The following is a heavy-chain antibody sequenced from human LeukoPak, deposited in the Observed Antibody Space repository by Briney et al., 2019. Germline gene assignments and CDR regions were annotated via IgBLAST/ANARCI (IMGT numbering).Heavy chain of an antibody. CDR3: VWGSGTFYNPPGS. CDR1: GYSITNGYY. J-gene: IGHJ5*02. V-gene: IGHV4-38-2*02. D-gene: IGHD3-10*01. Sequence: SETLSLTCTVSGYSITNGYYWGWIRQPPGKGLEWIGSTYHSGSTYYNPSLKSRVTMSVDTSKNQFSLKLSSVTAADTAVYFGVWGSGTFYNPPGSWGQGTLVTVSS. CDR2: TYHSGST.